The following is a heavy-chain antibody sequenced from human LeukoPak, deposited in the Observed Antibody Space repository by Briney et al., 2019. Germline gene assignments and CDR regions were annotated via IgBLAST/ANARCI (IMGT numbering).Heavy chain of an antibody. CDR1: GFTFSSYW. CDR2: IDSDGTST. J-gene: IGHJ4*02. D-gene: IGHD2-15*01. CDR3: ARAPAPAYFDY. V-gene: IGHV3-74*01. Sequence: GGSLRLSCAASGFTFSSYWMHWVRQAPGKGLVWVSRIDSDGTSTRYADSVKGRFTISRDSAKNTLYLQMNSLRAEDTAVYYCARAPAPAYFDYWSQGTLVTVSS.